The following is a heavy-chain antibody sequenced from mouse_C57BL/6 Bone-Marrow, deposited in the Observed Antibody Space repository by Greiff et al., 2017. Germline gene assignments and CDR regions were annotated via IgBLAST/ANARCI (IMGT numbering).Heavy chain of an antibody. J-gene: IGHJ2*01. V-gene: IGHV5-6*02. Sequence: DVMLVESGGDLVKPGGSLKLSCAASGFTFSSYGMSWVRQTPDKRLEWVATISSGGSYTYYTDSVKGRFTISRDNAKNTLYLQMSSLKSEDTAMYYCAGNYYGSSYDYWGQGTTLTVSS. CDR1: GFTFSSYG. CDR3: AGNYYGSSYDY. D-gene: IGHD1-1*01. CDR2: ISSGGSYT.